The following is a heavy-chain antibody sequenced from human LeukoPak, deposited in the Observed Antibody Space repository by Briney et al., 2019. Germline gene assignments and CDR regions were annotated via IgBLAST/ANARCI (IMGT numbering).Heavy chain of an antibody. J-gene: IGHJ4*02. D-gene: IGHD6-13*01. CDR2: IHSGGNT. V-gene: IGHV3-53*01. Sequence: PGGSLRLSCAASGFTVSTNYMKWVRQAPGKGLEGVSAIHSGGNTYYADSVKGRFTISRDNSKNMLFLQMNSLRAEATAVYYCASQYSSSWSFDYWGQGTLVTVSS. CDR1: GFTVSTNY. CDR3: ASQYSSSWSFDY.